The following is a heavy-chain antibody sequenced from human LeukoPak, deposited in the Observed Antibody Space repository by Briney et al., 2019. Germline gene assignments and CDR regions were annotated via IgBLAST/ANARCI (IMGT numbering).Heavy chain of an antibody. Sequence: PGGSLRLSYAASGFTFDDYTMHWVRQAPGKGLEWVSLISWDGGSTYYADSVKGRFTISRDNSKNSLYLQMNSLRTEDTALYYCAKDISGFGTDSGIDYWGQGTLVTVSS. CDR2: ISWDGGST. CDR3: AKDISGFGTDSGIDY. D-gene: IGHD3/OR15-3a*01. CDR1: GFTFDDYT. J-gene: IGHJ4*02. V-gene: IGHV3-43*01.